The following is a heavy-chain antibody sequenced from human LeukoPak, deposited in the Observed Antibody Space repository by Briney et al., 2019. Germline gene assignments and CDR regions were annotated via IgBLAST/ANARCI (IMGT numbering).Heavy chain of an antibody. V-gene: IGHV3-43*01. Sequence: PGGSLRLSCAASGFTFDDYSKHWVRQAPGKGLEWVSLISWDGGSTYYADSVKGRFTISRDNSKNTLYLQMNSLRAEDTAVYYCAKDGLTGYFDYWGQGTLVTVSS. D-gene: IGHD3-9*01. J-gene: IGHJ4*02. CDR3: AKDGLTGYFDY. CDR2: ISWDGGST. CDR1: GFTFDDYS.